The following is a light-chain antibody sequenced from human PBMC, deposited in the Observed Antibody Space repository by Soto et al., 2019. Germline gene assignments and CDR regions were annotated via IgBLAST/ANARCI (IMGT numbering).Light chain of an antibody. J-gene: IGLJ1*01. CDR1: SSNFGAGYD. CDR3: QSYDSSLRAV. Sequence: QSVLTQPPSVSGAPGQRVTISCTGSSSNFGAGYDVHWYQQLPGTAPKLLIYGNSNRPSGVPDRFSGSKSGTSASLAITGLHAEDEADYYCQSYDSSLRAVFGTGTQLTVL. V-gene: IGLV1-40*01. CDR2: GNS.